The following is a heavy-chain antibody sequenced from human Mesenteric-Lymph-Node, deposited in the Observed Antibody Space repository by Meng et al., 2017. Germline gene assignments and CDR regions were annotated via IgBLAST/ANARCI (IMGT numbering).Heavy chain of an antibody. CDR3: ARVAAAGNEWFDP. CDR1: GGSISSINW. J-gene: IGHJ5*02. V-gene: IGHV4-4*02. Sequence: QVQLQESGPGLVKPSETLSFTCAVSGGSISSINWWTWVRQPPGKGLEWIGEIYHSGSTNYNPSLKSRVTISVDKSKNQFSLKLSSVTAADTAVYYCARVAAAGNEWFDPWGQGTLVTVSS. D-gene: IGHD6-13*01. CDR2: IYHSGST.